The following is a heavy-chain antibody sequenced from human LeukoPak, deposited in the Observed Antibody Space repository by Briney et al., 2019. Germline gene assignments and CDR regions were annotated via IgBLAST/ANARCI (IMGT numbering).Heavy chain of an antibody. D-gene: IGHD3-3*01. J-gene: IGHJ4*02. CDR2: INHSGST. CDR1: GGSFSGYY. CDR3: AREPGAIRCGDRRLGYYFDY. V-gene: IGHV4-34*01. Sequence: SETLSLTCAVYGGSFSGYYWSWIRQPPGKGLEWIGEINHSGSTNYNPSLKSRVTISVDTSKNQFSLKLSSVTAADTAVYYCAREPGAIRCGDRRLGYYFDYWGQGTLVTVSS.